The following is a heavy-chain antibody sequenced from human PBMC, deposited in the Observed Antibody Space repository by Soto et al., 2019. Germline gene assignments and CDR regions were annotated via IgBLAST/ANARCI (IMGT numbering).Heavy chain of an antibody. CDR2: IIPIFGTA. CDR1: GGTFSSYA. Sequence: QVQLVQSGAEVKKPGSSVKVSCKASGGTFSSYAISWVRQAPGQGLEWLGGIIPIFGTANYAQKFQGRVTITADESTSTAYMELSSLRSEDTAVYYCARDGAYCSGGSCYSGPPWFDPWGQGTLVTVSS. CDR3: ARDGAYCSGGSCYSGPPWFDP. V-gene: IGHV1-69*01. D-gene: IGHD2-15*01. J-gene: IGHJ5*02.